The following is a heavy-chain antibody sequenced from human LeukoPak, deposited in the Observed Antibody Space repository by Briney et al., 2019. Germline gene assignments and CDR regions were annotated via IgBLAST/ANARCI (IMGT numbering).Heavy chain of an antibody. Sequence: GGSLRLSCAASGFTFTNYAMSWVRQTPGKGLEWVAATVGSRPDTYHADSVKGRFTISRDNAKNSLYLQMNSLRAEDTALSYCATTKPYYDGGSSESNWFDPGGQGTLVTVSS. D-gene: IGHD3-16*01. V-gene: IGHV3-23*01. J-gene: IGHJ5*02. CDR3: ATTKPYYDGGSSESNWFDP. CDR1: GFTFTNYA. CDR2: TVGSRPDT.